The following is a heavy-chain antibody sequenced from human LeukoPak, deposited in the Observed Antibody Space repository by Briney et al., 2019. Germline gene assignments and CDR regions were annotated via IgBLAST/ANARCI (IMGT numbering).Heavy chain of an antibody. V-gene: IGHV3-23*01. CDR2: ISGSGGST. D-gene: IGHD2-15*01. CDR1: GFTFSSYA. CDR3: AKLNGGSCYSYLDY. Sequence: PRGSLRLSCAASGFTFSSYAMSWVRQAPGKGLEWVSVISGSGGSTYYADSVKGRFTISRDNSKNTLYLQMNSLRAEDTAVYYCAKLNGGSCYSYLDYWGQGTLVTVSS. J-gene: IGHJ4*02.